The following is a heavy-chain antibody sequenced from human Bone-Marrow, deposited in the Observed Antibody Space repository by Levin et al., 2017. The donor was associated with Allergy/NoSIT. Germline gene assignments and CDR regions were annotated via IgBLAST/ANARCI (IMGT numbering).Heavy chain of an antibody. CDR1: GFNFNSFS. Sequence: GGSLRLSCATSGFNFNSFSMSWVRQAPGKGLEWLVDISIDGSVRQYVDAVKGRFTVSRDNTYNSLHLQMNNLRVDDTAVYYCARDPNGGNWFDPWGQGTLVTVSS. V-gene: IGHV3-7*01. J-gene: IGHJ5*02. CDR2: ISIDGSVR. CDR3: ARDPNGGNWFDP. D-gene: IGHD3-10*01.